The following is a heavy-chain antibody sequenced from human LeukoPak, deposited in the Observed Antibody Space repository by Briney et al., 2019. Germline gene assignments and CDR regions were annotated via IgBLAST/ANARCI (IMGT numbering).Heavy chain of an antibody. Sequence: PGRSLRLSCAASGFTFSSYGMHWVRQAPGKGLEWVAVISYDGSNKYYADSVKGRFTISRDNAKNSLYLQMNSLRAEDTAVYYCARDVDSSSWSMYYYYGMDVWGQGTTVTVSS. V-gene: IGHV3-30*03. J-gene: IGHJ6*02. CDR1: GFTFSSYG. D-gene: IGHD6-13*01. CDR3: ARDVDSSSWSMYYYYGMDV. CDR2: ISYDGSNK.